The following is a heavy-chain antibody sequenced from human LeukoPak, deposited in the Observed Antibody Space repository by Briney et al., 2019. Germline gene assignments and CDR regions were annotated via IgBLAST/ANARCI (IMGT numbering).Heavy chain of an antibody. J-gene: IGHJ4*02. V-gene: IGHV3-73*01. D-gene: IGHD6-13*01. CDR2: IRSKANSYAT. CDR1: GFTFSGSA. CDR3: TRRSDTAAGTSAVDY. Sequence: GGSLRLSCAASGFTFSGSAMRWVRQASGKGLEWVGRIRSKANSYATAYAASVKGRFTISRDDSKNTAYLQMNSLKTEDTAVYYCTRRSDTAAGTSAVDYWGQGTLVTASS.